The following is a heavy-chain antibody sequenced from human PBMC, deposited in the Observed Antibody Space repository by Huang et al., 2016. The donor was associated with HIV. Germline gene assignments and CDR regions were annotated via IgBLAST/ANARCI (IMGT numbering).Heavy chain of an antibody. CDR2: SIPSWGPA. CDR1: GGTFSSYA. J-gene: IGHJ4*02. V-gene: IGHV1-69*01. CDR3: AKESGSYPRGYFDY. Sequence: QVQLVQSGAEVKKPGSSVKVSCKASGGTFSSYAIRWVRQAPGQGLEWMGGSIPSWGPANYAQKCQGRVTITADESTSAAYMELSSLRSEDTAVYCCAKESGSYPRGYFDYWGQGTLVTVSS. D-gene: IGHD1-26*01.